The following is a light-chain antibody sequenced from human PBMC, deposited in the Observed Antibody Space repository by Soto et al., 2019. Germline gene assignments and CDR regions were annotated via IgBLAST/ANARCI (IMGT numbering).Light chain of an antibody. V-gene: IGKV3-15*01. J-gene: IGKJ4*01. CDR1: QSVSSN. Sequence: EIVMTQSPATLSVSPGERATLSCRVSQSVSSNLAWYQQKPGQAPRLLIHAASTRATGIPARFSGSGSGTEFTLNNSSLQSEDFAVYYCQHRNTFGGGTKVEIK. CDR2: AAS. CDR3: QHRNT.